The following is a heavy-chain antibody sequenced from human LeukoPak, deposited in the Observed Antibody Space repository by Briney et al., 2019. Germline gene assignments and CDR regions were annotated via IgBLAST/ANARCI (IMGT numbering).Heavy chain of an antibody. Sequence: GGSLRLSCAASGFTFSSYGMHWVRQAPGKGLEWVAVIWYDGSNKYYADSAKVRFTISRDNSKNTLYLQMNSLRAEDTAVYYCARDSRDTAMVGPDYWGQGTLVTVSS. D-gene: IGHD5-18*01. J-gene: IGHJ4*02. CDR2: IWYDGSNK. V-gene: IGHV3-33*01. CDR3: ARDSRDTAMVGPDY. CDR1: GFTFSSYG.